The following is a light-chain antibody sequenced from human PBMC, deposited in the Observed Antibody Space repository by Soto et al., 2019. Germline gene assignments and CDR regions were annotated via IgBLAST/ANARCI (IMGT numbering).Light chain of an antibody. Sequence: QSALTQPASVSGSPGQSITISCAGSGGGVGNYDLLSWYQQIPGKAPKLIIFEVNSRPSGVSDRFSGAKSGNTASLTISGFQAEVDAYFFCCSGAGNGAWVFGGGTKLTVL. J-gene: IGLJ3*02. CDR2: EVN. CDR3: CSGAGNGAWV. CDR1: GGGVGNYDL. V-gene: IGLV2-23*02.